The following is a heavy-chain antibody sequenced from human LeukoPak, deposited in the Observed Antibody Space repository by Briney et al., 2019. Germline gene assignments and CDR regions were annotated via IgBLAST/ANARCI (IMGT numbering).Heavy chain of an antibody. J-gene: IGHJ4*02. CDR3: ARGMYSGSYYGGDY. CDR1: GFTFSSYA. CDR2: ISYDGSNK. D-gene: IGHD1-26*01. V-gene: IGHV3-30-3*01. Sequence: GGSLRLSCAASGFTFSSYAMHWVRQAPGKGLEWVAVISYDGSNKYYADSVKGRLTISRDNSKNTLYLQMNSLRAEDTAVYYCARGMYSGSYYGGDYWGQGTLVTVSS.